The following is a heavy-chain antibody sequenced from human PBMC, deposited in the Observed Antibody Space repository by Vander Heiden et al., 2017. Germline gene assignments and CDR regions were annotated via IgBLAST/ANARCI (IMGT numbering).Heavy chain of an antibody. Sequence: QVQLQEPGPGLVKPPGTLSLPCAVSGDSISGIYWWSWVRQSPGKRLEWIGEIYHSGLTNYNPSLKSRVTISIDKSRNQFSLNLASVTAADTAVFYCARVGPVVGSGNPTLDLWGQGALVTVSS. J-gene: IGHJ5*02. CDR2: IYHSGLT. CDR3: ARVGPVVGSGNPTLDL. CDR1: GDSISGIYW. D-gene: IGHD3-10*01. V-gene: IGHV4-4*03.